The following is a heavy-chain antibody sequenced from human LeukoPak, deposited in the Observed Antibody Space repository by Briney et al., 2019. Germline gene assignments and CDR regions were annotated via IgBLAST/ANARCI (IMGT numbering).Heavy chain of an antibody. J-gene: IGHJ6*03. Sequence: ASVKVSCKASGYTFTSYGISWVRQAPGQGLEWMGWICAYNGNTNYAQKLQGRVTMTTDTSTSTAYMELSSLRSEDTAVYYCARVQLERSPDGYYYYYYMDVWGKGTTVTVSS. CDR3: ARVQLERSPDGYYYYYYMDV. CDR2: ICAYNGNT. V-gene: IGHV1-18*01. D-gene: IGHD1-1*01. CDR1: GYTFTSYG.